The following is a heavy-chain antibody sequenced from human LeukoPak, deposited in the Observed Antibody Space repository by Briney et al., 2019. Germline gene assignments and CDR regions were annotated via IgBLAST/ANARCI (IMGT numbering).Heavy chain of an antibody. V-gene: IGHV3-49*04. J-gene: IGHJ4*02. Sequence: QPGRSLRLSCTGSGFKFEEYAMSWVRQAPGMGLEWISFIRTDGSQEYAASVKGRFTVSRDDSRSITYLQLNSLKTEDTAVYYCTRGSMIRGPNEKDHWGQGTLVTVSS. CDR1: GFKFEEYA. D-gene: IGHD3-10*01. CDR3: TRGSMIRGPNEKDH. CDR2: IRTDGSQ.